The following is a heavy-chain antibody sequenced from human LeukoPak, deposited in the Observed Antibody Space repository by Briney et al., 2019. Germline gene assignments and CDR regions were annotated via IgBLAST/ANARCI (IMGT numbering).Heavy chain of an antibody. Sequence: GGSLRLSCAASGFTFSSYAMNWVRQAPGKGLEWVSTIGGSGLSTYYADSVKGRFTISRDNSKNTLYLQMNSLRAEDTAIYYCAKGIGGSYSRLFDYWGQGTLVTVSS. CDR1: GFTFSSYA. J-gene: IGHJ4*02. CDR3: AKGIGGSYSRLFDY. V-gene: IGHV3-23*01. D-gene: IGHD1-26*01. CDR2: IGGSGLST.